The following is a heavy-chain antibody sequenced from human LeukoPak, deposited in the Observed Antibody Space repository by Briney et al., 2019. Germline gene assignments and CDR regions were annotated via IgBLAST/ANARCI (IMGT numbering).Heavy chain of an antibody. CDR2: ISYDGSNK. Sequence: GGSLRLSCAASGFTFSSYGMHWVRQAPGKGLEWVAIISYDGSNKYYADTVKGRFTISRDKSKNTLYLQMNRLRPEDTAAYYCAKDLSSRGWFAQYACEYWGQGKLVTVSS. D-gene: IGHD6-19*01. V-gene: IGHV3-30*18. J-gene: IGHJ4*02. CDR3: AKDLSSRGWFAQYACEY. CDR1: GFTFSSYG.